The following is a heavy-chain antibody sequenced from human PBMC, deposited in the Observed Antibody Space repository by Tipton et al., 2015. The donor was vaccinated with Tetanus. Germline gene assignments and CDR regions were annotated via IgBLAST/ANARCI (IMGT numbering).Heavy chain of an antibody. CDR3: ARGGSNSYGPRGFDL. J-gene: IGHJ2*01. CDR2: VDRSGTT. Sequence: TLSLTCTVSGVSISGYYWSWIRQPAGKGLEWIGRVDRSGTTTYNPSLKGRVTISVVKPKNQFSLKLTSLTVADTAVYYCARGGSNSYGPRGFDLWGRGTLVTVSS. CDR1: GVSISGYY. D-gene: IGHD5-18*01. V-gene: IGHV4-4*07.